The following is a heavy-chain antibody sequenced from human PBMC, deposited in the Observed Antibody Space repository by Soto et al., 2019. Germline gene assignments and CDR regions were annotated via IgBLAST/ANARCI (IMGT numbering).Heavy chain of an antibody. CDR3: ARDLPPVDY. CDR2: ISAYNGNT. J-gene: IGHJ4*02. V-gene: IGHV1-18*01. CDR1: GYTFTSYG. Sequence: QVQLVQSGAEVKKPGASVQVSCKASGYTFTSYGISRGRQAPGQGLEWMGWISAYNGNTNYAQKLQGRVTRTTDTATSTAYMELRILSSDDTAVYYCARDLPPVDYWGQGTLVTVSS.